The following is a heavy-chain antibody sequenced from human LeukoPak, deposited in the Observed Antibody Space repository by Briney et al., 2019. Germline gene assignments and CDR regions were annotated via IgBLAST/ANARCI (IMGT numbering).Heavy chain of an antibody. Sequence: SETLSLTCTVSGGSINTPNYYSGWIRQTPGKGLEWIGNIFYSGGTYYSPSLTRRVTITLDTTRNQFPLKQNSVTAADTAVYYCAKSNGYGLVDIWGRGTMVTVSS. V-gene: IGHV4-39*06. CDR1: GGSINTPNYY. J-gene: IGHJ3*02. D-gene: IGHD3-10*01. CDR3: AKSNGYGLVDI. CDR2: IFYSGGT.